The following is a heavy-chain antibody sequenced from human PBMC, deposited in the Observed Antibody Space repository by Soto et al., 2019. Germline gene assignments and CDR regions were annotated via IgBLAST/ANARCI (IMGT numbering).Heavy chain of an antibody. J-gene: IGHJ5*02. CDR3: ASLVRQHLPPLGP. Sequence: QVHLVESGGGLVKPGGSLRLSCTASGFNFSDSYMTWIRQVPGKGLEWRSFITSSSVQTRYADSVKGRFTISRDNARNSLYLQMNSLRPEDTAVYYCASLVRQHLPPLGPWGQGTLVIVSS. CDR1: GFNFSDSY. V-gene: IGHV3-11*06. CDR2: ITSSSVQT. D-gene: IGHD6-13*01.